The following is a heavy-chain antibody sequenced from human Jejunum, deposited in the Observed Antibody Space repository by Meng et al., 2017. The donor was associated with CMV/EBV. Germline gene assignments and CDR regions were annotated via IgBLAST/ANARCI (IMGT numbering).Heavy chain of an antibody. V-gene: IGHV3-21*01. CDR1: FTSFS. CDR3: ATLISSPDYDYYYGMDV. Sequence: FTSFSMSWVRQAPGKGLEWVSSISSYGSRIYYADSVKGRFTISRDNAKNSVFLQMNSLRAEDAAVYYCATLISSPDYDYYYGMDVWGQGTTVTVSS. D-gene: IGHD3-10*01. J-gene: IGHJ6*02. CDR2: ISSYGSRI.